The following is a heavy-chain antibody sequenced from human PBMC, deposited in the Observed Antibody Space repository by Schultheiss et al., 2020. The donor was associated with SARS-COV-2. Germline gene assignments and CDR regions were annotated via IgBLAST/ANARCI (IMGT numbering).Heavy chain of an antibody. CDR3: ARDFGGCSSSSCYRYYFDY. D-gene: IGHD2-2*02. CDR2: ISYDGSNK. J-gene: IGHJ4*02. CDR1: GFTFSSYA. Sequence: GGSLRLSCAASGFTFSSYAMHWVRQAPGKGLEWVAVISYDGSNKYYSDSVKGRFTISRDNSKNTLFLQMNSLRAEDTAVYYCARDFGGCSSSSCYRYYFDYWGQGTLVTVSS. V-gene: IGHV3-30*04.